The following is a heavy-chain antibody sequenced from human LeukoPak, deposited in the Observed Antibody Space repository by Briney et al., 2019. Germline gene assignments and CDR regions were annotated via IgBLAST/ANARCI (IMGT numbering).Heavy chain of an antibody. CDR3: ARNTLGLTGNWFDP. Sequence: ASVKVSCKASGYTFTSYGISWVRQAPGQGLEWMGWISAYNGNSNYAQKFQGRVTITADESTSTAYMELSSLRSEDTAVYYCARNTLGLTGNWFDPWGQGTLVTVSS. V-gene: IGHV1-18*01. J-gene: IGHJ5*02. CDR1: GYTFTSYG. CDR2: ISAYNGNS. D-gene: IGHD1-26*01.